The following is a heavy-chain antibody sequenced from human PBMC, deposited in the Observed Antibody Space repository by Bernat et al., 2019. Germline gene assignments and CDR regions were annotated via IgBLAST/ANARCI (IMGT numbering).Heavy chain of an antibody. Sequence: EVQLVESGGGLVQPGGSLRLSCAASGFTFSSYWMHWVRQAPGKGLVWVSRINSDGSSTSYADSVKGRFTISRDNAKNTLYLQMNSLRAEDTAVYYCARDRCSGGSCYSGYWFDPWGQGTLVTVSS. CDR3: ARDRCSGGSCYSGYWFDP. J-gene: IGHJ5*02. CDR1: GFTFSSYW. V-gene: IGHV3-74*01. CDR2: INSDGSST. D-gene: IGHD2-15*01.